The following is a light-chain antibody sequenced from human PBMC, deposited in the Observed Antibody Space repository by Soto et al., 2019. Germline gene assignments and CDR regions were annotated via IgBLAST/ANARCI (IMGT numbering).Light chain of an antibody. CDR2: EDN. Sequence: NFMLTQPHSVSESPGKTITISCTRSSGSIASNFVQWYQQRPGSAPTTIIYEDNERPSGVPDRFSGSIDSSSNSASLTISGLKTDDEADYYCQSSDSNNQVFGGGTKLTVL. CDR1: SGSIASNF. CDR3: QSSDSNNQV. J-gene: IGLJ3*02. V-gene: IGLV6-57*04.